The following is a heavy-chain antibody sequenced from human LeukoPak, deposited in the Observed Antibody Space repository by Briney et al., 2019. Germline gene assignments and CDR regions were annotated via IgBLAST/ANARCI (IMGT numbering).Heavy chain of an antibody. CDR2: IYTSGST. CDR1: GGSISSYY. V-gene: IGHV4-4*07. J-gene: IGHJ5*02. D-gene: IGHD3-16*01. CDR3: AREGSYVLSNWLDP. Sequence: SETLSLTCTVSGGSISSYYWSWIRQPAGKGLEWIGRIYTSGSTNYNPSLKGRVTMSVDTSKNQFSLKLSSVTAADTAVYYCAREGSYVLSNWLDPWGQGTLVTVSS.